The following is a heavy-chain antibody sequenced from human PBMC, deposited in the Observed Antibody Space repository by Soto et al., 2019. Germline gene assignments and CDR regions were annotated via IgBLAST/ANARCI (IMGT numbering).Heavy chain of an antibody. CDR3: ARDGQRVITMVREVPSPAWFDP. D-gene: IGHD3-10*01. CDR1: GGSISSGGYY. V-gene: IGHV4-31*03. J-gene: IGHJ5*02. Sequence: QVQLQESGPGLVKPSQTLSLTCTVSGGSISSGGYYWSWIRQHPGKGLEWIGYIYYSGSTYYNPSRKSRVTISVDTSKNQCSLKLSSVAAADTAVYYCARDGQRVITMVREVPSPAWFDPWGQGTLVTVSS. CDR2: IYYSGST.